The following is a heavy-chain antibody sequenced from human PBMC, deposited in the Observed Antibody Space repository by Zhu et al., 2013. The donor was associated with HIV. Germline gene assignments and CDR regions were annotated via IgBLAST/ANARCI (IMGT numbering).Heavy chain of an antibody. CDR1: GFTFTTYY. CDR2: INPSGDST. J-gene: IGHJ4*02. V-gene: IGHV1-46*01. CDR3: ARDLSDGAYSSGWSRFDY. Sequence: QVQLVQSGAEVKKPGASVKLSCKASGFTFTTYYMHWVRQAPGQGLEWMGIINPSGDSTNYAQKFQGRVTMTRDTSTSTVYMELSSLRSEDTAVYYCARDLSDGAYSSGWSRFDYWGQGTLVTVSS. D-gene: IGHD6-19*01.